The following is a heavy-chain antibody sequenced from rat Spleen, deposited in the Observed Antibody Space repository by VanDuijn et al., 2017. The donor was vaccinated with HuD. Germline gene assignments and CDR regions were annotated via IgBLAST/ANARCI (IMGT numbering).Heavy chain of an antibody. J-gene: IGHJ2*01. V-gene: IGHV5-7*01. CDR3: ATGGTTVGDY. CDR1: GFTFSDYY. Sequence: EVQLVESDGGLVQPGRSLKLSCAASGFTFSDYYMAWVRQAPTKGLEWVATISYDGSSTYYRDSVKGRFTISRDNAKSTLYLQMDSLRSEDTATYYCATGGTTVGDYWGQGVMVTVSS. D-gene: IGHD1-1*01. CDR2: ISYDGSST.